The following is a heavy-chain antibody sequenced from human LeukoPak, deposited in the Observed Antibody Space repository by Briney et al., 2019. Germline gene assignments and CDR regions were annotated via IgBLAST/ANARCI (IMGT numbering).Heavy chain of an antibody. CDR2: IKQDGSEK. D-gene: IGHD3-22*01. CDR1: GFTFSSYW. Sequence: GGSLRLSCAASGFTFSSYWMSWVRQAPGKGLEWVANIKQDGSEKYYVDSVKGRFTISRDNAKNSLYLQMNSLRAEDTAVYYRARDEGGYYYEWSAFDIWGQGTMVTVSS. V-gene: IGHV3-7*03. CDR3: ARDEGGYYYEWSAFDI. J-gene: IGHJ3*02.